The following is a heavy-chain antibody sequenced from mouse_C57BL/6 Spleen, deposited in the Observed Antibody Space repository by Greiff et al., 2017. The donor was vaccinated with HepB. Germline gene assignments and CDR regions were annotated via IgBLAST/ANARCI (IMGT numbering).Heavy chain of an antibody. J-gene: IGHJ4*01. CDR3: ARRPPYRAMDY. V-gene: IGHV5-17*01. CDR1: GFTFSDYG. Sequence: EVMLVESGGGLVKPGGSLKLSCAASGFTFSDYGMHWVRQAPEKGLEWVAYISSGSSTIYYADTVKGRFTISRDNAKNTLFLQMTSLRSEDTAMYYCARRPPYRAMDYWGQGTSVTVSS. CDR2: ISSGSSTI.